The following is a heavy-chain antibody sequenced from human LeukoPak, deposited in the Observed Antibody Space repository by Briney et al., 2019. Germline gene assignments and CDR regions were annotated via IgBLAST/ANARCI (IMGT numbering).Heavy chain of an antibody. D-gene: IGHD5-12*01. CDR3: ARGVAGGYSPSVEFDY. CDR2: IRAYNGDT. V-gene: IGHV1-18*01. CDR1: GYTFSNYG. J-gene: IGHJ4*02. Sequence: ASVKVSYLASGYTFSNYGFSWLRQAPGQRLECMGWIRAYNGDTKYAQKFQGRVTMTTVTSTTTAYMELRSLRSDDTAVYYCARGVAGGYSPSVEFDYWGQGTLVTVSS.